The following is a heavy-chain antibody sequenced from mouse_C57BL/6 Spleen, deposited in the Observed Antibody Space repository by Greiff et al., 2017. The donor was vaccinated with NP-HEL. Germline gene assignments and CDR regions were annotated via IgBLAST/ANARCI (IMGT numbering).Heavy chain of an antibody. CDR2: IHPNSGST. CDR1: GYTFTSYW. CDR3: ARRGIYYDYDEGYYFDY. J-gene: IGHJ2*01. V-gene: IGHV1-64*01. D-gene: IGHD2-4*01. Sequence: QVQLQQPGAELVKPGASVKLSCKASGYTFTSYWMHWVKQRPGQGLGWIGMIHPNSGSTNYNEKFKSKATLTVDKSSSTAYMQLSSLTSEDSAVYYCARRGIYYDYDEGYYFDYWGQGTTLTVSS.